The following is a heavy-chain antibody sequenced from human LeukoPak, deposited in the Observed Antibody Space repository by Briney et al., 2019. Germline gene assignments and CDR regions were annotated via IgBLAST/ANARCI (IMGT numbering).Heavy chain of an antibody. D-gene: IGHD1-26*01. CDR3: AKDVGKWESLHFFDY. V-gene: IGHV3-23*01. J-gene: IGHJ4*02. Sequence: GGSLRLSCLTSGFTLSTNAMSWVRQAPGKGLEWISGISGSGASTYYADSVKGRFTISRDDSRNTLYLQMNSLRGDDTAVYYCAKDVGKWESLHFFDYWGQGTLVTVFS. CDR1: GFTLSTNA. CDR2: ISGSGAST.